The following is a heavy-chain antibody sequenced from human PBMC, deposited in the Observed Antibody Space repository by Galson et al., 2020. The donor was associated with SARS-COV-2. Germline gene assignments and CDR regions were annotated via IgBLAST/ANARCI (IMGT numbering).Heavy chain of an antibody. CDR1: GGSFSGDY. D-gene: IGHD2-2*01. CDR2: INHSGRT. V-gene: IGHV4-34*01. CDR3: ARVPGLLEPTARVYGMDV. Sequence: SETLSLTCAVYGGSFSGDYWNWIRQPPGKGLEWIGEINHSGRTNYNPSLKSRVTISVDTSKNQFSLNLRSVTAADTAIYYCARVPGLLEPTARVYGMDVWGQGTTVTVSS. J-gene: IGHJ6*02.